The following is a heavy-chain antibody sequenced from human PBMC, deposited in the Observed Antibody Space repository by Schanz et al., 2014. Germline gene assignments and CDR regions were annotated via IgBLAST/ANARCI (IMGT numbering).Heavy chain of an antibody. V-gene: IGHV3-11*03. CDR2: VSSSSSYT. J-gene: IGHJ4*02. D-gene: IGHD3-22*01. Sequence: GGSLRLSCAASGFTFSDYYMSWIRQAPGKGLEWVSYVSSSSSYTHYADSVKGRFTISRDNAKNSLYLQMNSLRAEDTAVYYCARPPHDSSGYYPFDYWGQGTLVTDSS. CDR3: ARPPHDSSGYYPFDY. CDR1: GFTFSDYY.